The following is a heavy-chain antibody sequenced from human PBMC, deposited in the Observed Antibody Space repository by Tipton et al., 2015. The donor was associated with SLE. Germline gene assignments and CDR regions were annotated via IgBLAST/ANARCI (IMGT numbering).Heavy chain of an antibody. D-gene: IGHD2-21*01. CDR2: INTDGSST. Sequence: SLRLSCAASGFTFSTYWMHWVRQAPGKGLEWVSRINTDGSSTTYADSVKGRFTISSDQSRNTLFLQMNSLRADDTAIYYCAKFEVASDFYLDYWGRGTPVTVSS. CDR1: GFTFSTYW. CDR3: AKFEVASDFYLDY. J-gene: IGHJ4*02. V-gene: IGHV3-74*03.